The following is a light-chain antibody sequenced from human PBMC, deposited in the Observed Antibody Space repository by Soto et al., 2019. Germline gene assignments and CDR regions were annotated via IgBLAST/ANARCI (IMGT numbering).Light chain of an antibody. J-gene: IGKJ5*01. V-gene: IGKV3-20*01. CDR2: GAS. CDR3: QQYGSSPSIT. Sequence: ESVLTQSPCTLSLSPGERSALSCSSIQSVSSSYLAWYQQKPGQAPRLLIYGASSRATGIPDRFSGSGSGTDFTLTISRLEPEDFAVYYCQQYGSSPSITFGQGTRLQIK. CDR1: QSVSSSY.